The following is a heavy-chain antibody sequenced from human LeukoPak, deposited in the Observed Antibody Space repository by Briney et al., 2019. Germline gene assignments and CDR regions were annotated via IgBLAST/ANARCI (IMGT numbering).Heavy chain of an antibody. V-gene: IGHV3-30*03. J-gene: IGHJ4*02. CDR3: ATPGLDIVATMGSYFDY. CDR2: ISYDGSNK. CDR1: GFTFSSYG. Sequence: GGSLRLSCAASGFTFSSYGMHWVRQAPGKGLEWVAVISYDGSNKYYADSVKGRFIISRDNSKNTLYLQMNSLRAEDTAVYYCATPGLDIVATMGSYFDYWGQGTLVTVSS. D-gene: IGHD5-12*01.